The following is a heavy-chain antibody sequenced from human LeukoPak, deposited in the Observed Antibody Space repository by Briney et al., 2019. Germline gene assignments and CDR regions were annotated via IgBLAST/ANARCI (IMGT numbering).Heavy chain of an antibody. Sequence: PGGSLRLSSAASGFTFSSYSMNWVRQAPGKGLEWVSSISSSSSYIYYADSVKGRFTISRDNAKNSLYLQMNSLRAEDTAVYYCARDSSGSYYANFDYWGQGTLVTVSS. D-gene: IGHD1-26*01. J-gene: IGHJ4*02. CDR3: ARDSSGSYYANFDY. V-gene: IGHV3-21*01. CDR1: GFTFSSYS. CDR2: ISSSSSYI.